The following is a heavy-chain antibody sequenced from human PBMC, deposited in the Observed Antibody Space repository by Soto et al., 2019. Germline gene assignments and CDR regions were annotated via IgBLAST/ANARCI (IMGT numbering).Heavy chain of an antibody. D-gene: IGHD3-10*01. CDR2: INGDGSST. CDR3: TRDLPGTGIDY. CDR1: GFTFSSYW. Sequence: GGSLRLSCAASGFTFSSYWMHWVRRAPGEGLVWVSHINGDGSSTTYADSVKGRFTVSRDNAKNTLYLQMNSLRAEDTALYYCTRDLPGTGIDYWGQGTLVTVSS. J-gene: IGHJ4*02. V-gene: IGHV3-74*01.